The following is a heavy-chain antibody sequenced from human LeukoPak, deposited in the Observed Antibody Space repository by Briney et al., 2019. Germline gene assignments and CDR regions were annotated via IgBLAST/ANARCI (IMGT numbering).Heavy chain of an antibody. CDR3: ATGNVVPAASWFDP. CDR1: GGSISSYY. V-gene: IGHV4-59*01. CDR2: IYYSGST. J-gene: IGHJ5*02. Sequence: MSSETLSLTCTVSGGSISSYYWSWIRQPPGKGLEWIGYIYYSGSTNYNPSLKSRVTISVDTSKNQFSLKLSSVTAADTAVYYCATGNVVPAASWFDPWGQGTLVTVSS. D-gene: IGHD2-2*01.